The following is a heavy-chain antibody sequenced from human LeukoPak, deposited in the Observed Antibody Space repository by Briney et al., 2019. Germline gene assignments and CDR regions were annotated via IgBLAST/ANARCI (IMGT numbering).Heavy chain of an antibody. V-gene: IGHV3-30*18. CDR2: ISYDGSSK. CDR1: GFTFSSYG. Sequence: GGSLRLSCAASGFTFSSYGMHWVRQAPGKGLEWVAVISYDGSSKYYADSVKGRFTISRDNSKNTLYLQMNSLRAEDTAVYYCAKVVSRYCRSTSCPEDYWGQGTLVTVSS. CDR3: AKVVSRYCRSTSCPEDY. J-gene: IGHJ4*02. D-gene: IGHD2-2*01.